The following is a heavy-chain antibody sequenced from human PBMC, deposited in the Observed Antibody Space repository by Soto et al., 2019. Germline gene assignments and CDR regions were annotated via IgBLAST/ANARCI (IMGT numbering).Heavy chain of an antibody. CDR3: AHRYIAAAGTKWFDP. D-gene: IGHD6-13*01. CDR1: GFSLSTSGVG. J-gene: IGHJ5*02. CDR2: IYWDDDK. V-gene: IGHV2-5*02. Sequence: QITLKESGPTLVKPTQTLTLTCTFSGFSLSTSGVGVGWIRQPPGKALEWLALIYWDDDKRYSPSLKSRLTVTKDTSKNQVVPTMTNMDPVDTATYYCAHRYIAAAGTKWFDPWGQGTLVTVSS.